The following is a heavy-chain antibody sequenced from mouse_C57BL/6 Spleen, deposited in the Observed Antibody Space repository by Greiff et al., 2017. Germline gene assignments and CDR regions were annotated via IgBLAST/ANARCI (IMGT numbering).Heavy chain of an antibody. Sequence: EVQLVESGGGLVQPGGSLSLSCAASGFTFTDYYMSWVRQPPGKALEWLGFIRNKANGYTTEYSASVKGRFTISRDNSQSILYLQMNALRAEDSATYYCARNIDDYYFDYWGQGTTLTVSS. CDR1: GFTFTDYY. CDR3: ARNIDDYYFDY. J-gene: IGHJ2*01. CDR2: IRNKANGYTT. V-gene: IGHV7-3*01.